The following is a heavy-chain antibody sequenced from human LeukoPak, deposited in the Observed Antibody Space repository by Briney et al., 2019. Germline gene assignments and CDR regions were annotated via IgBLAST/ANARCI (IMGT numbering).Heavy chain of an antibody. CDR2: INPNSGGT. J-gene: IGHJ4*02. CDR1: GYTFTGYY. CDR3: ARDVSYYDIFTCYPQGTNFDY. V-gene: IGHV1-2*02. D-gene: IGHD3-9*01. Sequence: ASVKVSCKASGYTFTGYYMHWVRQAPGQGLEWMGWINPNSGGTNYAQKFQGRVTMTRDTSISTAYMELSRLRSDDTAVYYCARDVSYYDIFTCYPQGTNFDYWGQGTMVTVSS.